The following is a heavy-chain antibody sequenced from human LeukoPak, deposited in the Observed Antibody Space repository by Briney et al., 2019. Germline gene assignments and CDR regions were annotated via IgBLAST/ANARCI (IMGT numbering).Heavy chain of an antibody. J-gene: IGHJ5*02. Sequence: ASVKVSCKASGYTFTGYYIHWVRQAPGQGLEWMGWINPNSGGTNYAQKFQGRVTMTRDTSISTAYMELSRLRSDDTAVYYCARIFQQLVRSDWFDPWGQGTLVTVSS. V-gene: IGHV1-2*02. CDR1: GYTFTGYY. CDR3: ARIFQQLVRSDWFDP. CDR2: INPNSGGT. D-gene: IGHD6-13*01.